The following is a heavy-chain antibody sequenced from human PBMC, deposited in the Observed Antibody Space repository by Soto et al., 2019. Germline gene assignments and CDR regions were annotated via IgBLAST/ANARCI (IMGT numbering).Heavy chain of an antibody. CDR2: INAGNGNT. J-gene: IGHJ6*02. Sequence: GASVKVSCKASGYTFTSYAMHWVRQAPGQRLEWMGWINAGNGNTKYSQKFQGRVTITRDTSASTAYMELSSLRSEDTAVYYCARGYNWNYGNYYYGMDVWGQGTTVTVS. D-gene: IGHD1-7*01. V-gene: IGHV1-3*01. CDR3: ARGYNWNYGNYYYGMDV. CDR1: GYTFTSYA.